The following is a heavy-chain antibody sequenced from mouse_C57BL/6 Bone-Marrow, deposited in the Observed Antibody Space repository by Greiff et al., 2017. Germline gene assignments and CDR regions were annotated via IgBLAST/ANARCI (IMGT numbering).Heavy chain of an antibody. Sequence: QVQLKQPGAELVKPGASVKMSCEASGYTFTSYWITWVKQRPGQGLEWIGDIYPGSGSTNYNEKFKSKATLTVDTSTSTDYMQLSSLTSKDSAVSYCARPYCSNYWYFDVWGTGTTVTVSS. V-gene: IGHV1-55*01. D-gene: IGHD2-5*01. CDR1: GYTFTSYW. J-gene: IGHJ1*03. CDR2: IYPGSGST. CDR3: ARPYCSNYWYFDV.